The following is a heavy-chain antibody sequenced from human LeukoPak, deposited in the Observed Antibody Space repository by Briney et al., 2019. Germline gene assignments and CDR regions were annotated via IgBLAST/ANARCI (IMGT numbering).Heavy chain of an antibody. CDR2: NSGSGGST. D-gene: IGHD3-10*01. V-gene: IGHV3-23*01. Sequence: GGSLRLSCAASGFTFSSYAMSWVRQAPGKGLEWVSANSGSGGSTYYADSVKGRFTISRDNSKNTLYLQMNSLRAEDTAVYYCARGFTMVRGVRGTAFDIWGQGTMVTVSS. J-gene: IGHJ3*02. CDR3: ARGFTMVRGVRGTAFDI. CDR1: GFTFSSYA.